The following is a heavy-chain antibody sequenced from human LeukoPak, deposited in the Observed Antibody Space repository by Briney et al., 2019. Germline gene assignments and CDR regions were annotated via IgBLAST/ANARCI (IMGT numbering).Heavy chain of an antibody. J-gene: IGHJ3*02. CDR2: INPNSGGT. V-gene: IGHV1-2*02. Sequence: GASVKVSCKASGYTFTGYYMHWVRQAPGQGLEWMGWINPNSGGTNYAQKFQGRVTMTRDTSVSTAYMELSRLRSDDTAVYYCASRYYHYTAGGKVAFDIWGQGTMVTVSS. D-gene: IGHD3-3*01. CDR3: ASRYYHYTAGGKVAFDI. CDR1: GYTFTGYY.